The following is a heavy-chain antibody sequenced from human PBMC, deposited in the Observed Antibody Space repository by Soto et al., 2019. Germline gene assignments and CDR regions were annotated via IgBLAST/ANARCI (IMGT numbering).Heavy chain of an antibody. CDR2: IYYSGST. CDR1: GGSISSSSYY. D-gene: IGHD3-10*01. Sequence: SETLSLTCTFSGGSISSSSYYWGWIRQPPGKGLEWIGSIYYSGSTYYNPSLKSRVTISVDTSKNQFSLKLSSVTAADTAVYYCATSFGSGSYYRDYYYYYGMDVWGQGTTVT. J-gene: IGHJ6*02. CDR3: ATSFGSGSYYRDYYYYYGMDV. V-gene: IGHV4-39*01.